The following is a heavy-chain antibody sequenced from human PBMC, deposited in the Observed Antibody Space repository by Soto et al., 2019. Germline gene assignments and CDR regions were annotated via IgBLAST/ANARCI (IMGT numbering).Heavy chain of an antibody. V-gene: IGHV4-59*08. CDR1: GGSIGSHY. Sequence: PSETLSLTRTVSGGSIGSHYWSWIRQPPGEGLEWIGRASYSGSPNYNPSLKSRVTISIDTSKNQFSLKLTSVTAADTAVYYCARQWGGDYWGQGTLVTVSS. J-gene: IGHJ4*02. CDR3: ARQWGGDY. CDR2: ASYSGSP. D-gene: IGHD3-16*01.